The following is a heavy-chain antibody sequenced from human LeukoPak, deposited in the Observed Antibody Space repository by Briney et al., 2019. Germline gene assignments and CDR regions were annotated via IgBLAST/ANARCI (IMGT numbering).Heavy chain of an antibody. D-gene: IGHD3-3*01. CDR2: IRRKAYGGTT. CDR3: TRETYDFWSGYYTGPFDY. Sequence: GGSLRLSCAASGFTFSSHWMSWVRQAPGKGLEWGGFIRRKAYGGTTEYAASVKGRFTISRDDSKSIAYLQMNSLKTEDAAVYFCTRETYDFWSGYYTGPFDYWGQGTLVTVSS. J-gene: IGHJ4*02. V-gene: IGHV3-49*04. CDR1: GFTFSSHW.